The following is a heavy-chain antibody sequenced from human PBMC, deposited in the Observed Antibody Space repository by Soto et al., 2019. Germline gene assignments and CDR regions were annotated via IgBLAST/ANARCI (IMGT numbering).Heavy chain of an antibody. CDR2: ISYDGSNK. D-gene: IGHD6-19*01. CDR1: GFTLSSYA. J-gene: IGHJ4*02. Sequence: QVQLVEYGGGVVQPGRSLRLSCAASGFTLSSYAMHWVRQAPGKWLEWVAVISYDGSNKYYADSVKGRFTISRDNYKNTLYLQMNSLRAEDTAVYYCARDGNRSGWDNKRCGLYWGQGTLVTVSS. CDR3: ARDGNRSGWDNKRCGLY. V-gene: IGHV3-30-3*01.